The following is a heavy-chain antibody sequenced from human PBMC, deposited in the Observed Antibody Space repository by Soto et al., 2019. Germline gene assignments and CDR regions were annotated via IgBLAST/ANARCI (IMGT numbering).Heavy chain of an antibody. J-gene: IGHJ5*02. D-gene: IGHD2-2*01. V-gene: IGHV4-59*04. CDR2: IYYSGST. CDR1: GGSITSDY. Sequence: PSETLFLTCTVFGGSITSDYWNWIRQPPGKGLEWIGYIYYSGSTSYNPSLKSRVTISVDSSKIQFSLKLTSVTAADTAVYYCARHTGQLSPFDTWGLGTLVTVSS. CDR3: ARHTGQLSPFDT.